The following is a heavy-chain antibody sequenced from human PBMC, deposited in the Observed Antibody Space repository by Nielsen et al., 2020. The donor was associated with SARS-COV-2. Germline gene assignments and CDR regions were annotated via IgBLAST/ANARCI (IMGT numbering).Heavy chain of an antibody. J-gene: IGHJ4*02. CDR2: IKSKTDGGTT. D-gene: IGHD6-13*01. V-gene: IGHV3-15*01. CDR3: TTVAAGTSYYFDY. Sequence: GGSLRLSCAASGFTFSNAWMSWVRQAPGKGLEWVGRIKSKTDGGTTDYAAPVKGRFTISKDDSKNTLYLQINSLKTEDTAVYYCTTVAAGTSYYFDYWGQGTLVTVSS. CDR1: GFTFSNAW.